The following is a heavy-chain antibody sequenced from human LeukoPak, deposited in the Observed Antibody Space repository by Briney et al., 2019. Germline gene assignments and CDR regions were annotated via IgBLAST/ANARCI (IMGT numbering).Heavy chain of an antibody. J-gene: IGHJ6*03. Sequence: KASETLSLTCAVYGGSFSGYYWSWIRQPPGKGLEWIGEINHSGSTNYNPSLKSRVTISVDTSKNQFSLKLSSVTAADTAVYYCARDRSSWALSYYYYYMDVWGKGTTVTVSS. V-gene: IGHV4-34*01. CDR3: ARDRSSWALSYYYYYMDV. D-gene: IGHD6-13*01. CDR1: GGSFSGYY. CDR2: INHSGST.